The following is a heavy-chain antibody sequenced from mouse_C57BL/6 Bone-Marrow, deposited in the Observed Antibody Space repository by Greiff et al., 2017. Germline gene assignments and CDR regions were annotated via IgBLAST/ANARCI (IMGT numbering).Heavy chain of an antibody. Sequence: VQLKQSGPELVKPGASVKISCKASGYSFTDYNMNWVKQSNGKSLEWIGVINPNYGTTSYNQKFKGKATLTVDQSSSTAYMQLNSLTSEDSAVYYCARRNYYGSSGYAMDYWGQGTSVTVSS. CDR2: INPNYGTT. J-gene: IGHJ4*01. V-gene: IGHV1-39*01. CDR3: ARRNYYGSSGYAMDY. CDR1: GYSFTDYN. D-gene: IGHD1-1*01.